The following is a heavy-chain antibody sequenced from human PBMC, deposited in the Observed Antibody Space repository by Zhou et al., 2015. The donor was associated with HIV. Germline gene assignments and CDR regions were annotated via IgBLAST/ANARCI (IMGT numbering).Heavy chain of an antibody. CDR1: GGTFSSYA. CDR2: IIPIFGTA. J-gene: IGHJ4*02. V-gene: IGHV1-69*06. D-gene: IGHD4-23*01. CDR3: ARAGKATVAQGYFDY. Sequence: QVQLVQSGAEVKKPGSSVKVSCKASGGTFSSYAISWVRQAPGQGLEWMGGIIPIFGTANYAQKFQGRVTITADRSTNTAYMELSSLRSEDTAVYYCARAGKATVAQGYFDYWGQGTLVTVSS.